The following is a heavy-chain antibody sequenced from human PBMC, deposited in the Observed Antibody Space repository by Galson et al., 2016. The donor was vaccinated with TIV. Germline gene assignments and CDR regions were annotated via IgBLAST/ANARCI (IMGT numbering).Heavy chain of an antibody. V-gene: IGHV4/OR15-8*01. Sequence: SETLSLTCVVSGGSISSGFYYWSWIRQPPGKGLEWIGQISHGGSANYSPSLQSRVVISMDRSKNQISLRMTSVTAADTAVYYCARGNQESQLISENFFDYWGQGALVSVSS. CDR3: ARGNQESQLISENFFDY. J-gene: IGHJ4*02. CDR2: ISHGGSA. D-gene: IGHD1-1*01. CDR1: GGSISSGFYY.